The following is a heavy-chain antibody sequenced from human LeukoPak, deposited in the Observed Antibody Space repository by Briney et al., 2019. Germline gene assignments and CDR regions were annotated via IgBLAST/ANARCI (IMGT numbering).Heavy chain of an antibody. CDR1: GGSIGNYY. D-gene: IGHD1-14*01. Sequence: SETLSLTCTVSGGSIGNYYWSWIRQSPGKGLEWIGYIYYSGTTNYSPSLKSRVTISVDMSKNQFSLKLKSVTAADTAVYSFAGQNRQVAGLAHGGQGTLVTVSS. V-gene: IGHV4-59*08. J-gene: IGHJ4*02. CDR3: AGQNRQVAGLAH. CDR2: IYYSGTT.